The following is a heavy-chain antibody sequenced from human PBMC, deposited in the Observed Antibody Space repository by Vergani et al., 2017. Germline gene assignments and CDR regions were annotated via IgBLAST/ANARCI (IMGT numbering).Heavy chain of an antibody. CDR3: AREGYSYGYFEDYYYYYMDV. D-gene: IGHD5-18*01. CDR2: IIPIFGTA. CDR1: GGTFSSYA. V-gene: IGHV1-69*01. J-gene: IGHJ6*03. Sequence: QVQLVQSGAEVKKPGSSVKVSCKASGGTFSSYAISWVRQAPGQGLEWMGGIIPIFGTANYAQKFQGRVTITADESTSTAYMELSSLRSEDTAVYYCAREGYSYGYFEDYYYYYMDVWGKGTTVTVSS.